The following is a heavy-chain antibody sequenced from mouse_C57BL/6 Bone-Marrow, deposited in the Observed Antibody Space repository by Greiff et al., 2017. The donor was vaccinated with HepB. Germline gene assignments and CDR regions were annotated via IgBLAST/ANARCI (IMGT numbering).Heavy chain of an antibody. CDR3: TRESLCFYYAMDY. CDR1: GYTFTSYW. CDR2: IYPRNSDT. D-gene: IGHD6-5*01. V-gene: IGHV1-5*01. J-gene: IGHJ4*01. Sequence: SGTVLARPGASVKMSCKTSGYTFTSYWMHWVKQRPGQGLEWIGAIYPRNSDTSYNQKFKGKAKLTAVTSASTAYMELSSLTNEDSAVYYCTRESLCFYYAMDYWGQGTSVTVSS.